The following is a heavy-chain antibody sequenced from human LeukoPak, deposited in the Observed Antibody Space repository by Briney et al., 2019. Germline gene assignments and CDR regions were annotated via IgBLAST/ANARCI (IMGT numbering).Heavy chain of an antibody. CDR3: ARGGSSWSYYYYYYMDV. Sequence: PSETLSLTCTVSGGSISSYYWSWIRQPAGKGLEWIRSIYTSGSTNYNPSLKSRVTMSVDTSKNQFSLKLSSVTAADTAVYYCARGGSSWSYYYYYYMDVWGKGTTVTVSS. CDR2: IYTSGST. J-gene: IGHJ6*03. V-gene: IGHV4-4*07. CDR1: GGSISSYY. D-gene: IGHD6-6*01.